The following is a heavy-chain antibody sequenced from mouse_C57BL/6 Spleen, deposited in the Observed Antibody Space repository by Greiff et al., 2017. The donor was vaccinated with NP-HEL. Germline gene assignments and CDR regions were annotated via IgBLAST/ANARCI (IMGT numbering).Heavy chain of an antibody. CDR1: GFTFSDYG. CDR3: AWSGKYGSSYEDY. Sequence: EVKLMESGGGLVKPGGSLKLSCAASGFTFSDYGMHWVRQAPEKGLEWVAYISSGSSTINYADTVKGRFTISRDNAKNTLFLQMTSLRSEDTAMDYCAWSGKYGSSYEDYWGQGTTLTVAS. J-gene: IGHJ2*01. V-gene: IGHV5-17*01. CDR2: ISSGSSTI. D-gene: IGHD1-1*01.